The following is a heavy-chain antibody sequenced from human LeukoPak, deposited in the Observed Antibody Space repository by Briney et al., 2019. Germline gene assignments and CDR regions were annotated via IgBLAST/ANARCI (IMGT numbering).Heavy chain of an antibody. CDR1: GFTFSSYS. Sequence: GGSLRLSCAASGFTFSSYSMNWVRQAPGKGLEWVSSISSSSSYIYYADSVKGRFTISRDNAKNSLYLQMNSLRAEDTALYYCANGPTSSGYFSYFDYWGQGTPVTVSS. J-gene: IGHJ4*02. D-gene: IGHD3-22*01. CDR2: ISSSSSYI. V-gene: IGHV3-21*01. CDR3: ANGPTSSGYFSYFDY.